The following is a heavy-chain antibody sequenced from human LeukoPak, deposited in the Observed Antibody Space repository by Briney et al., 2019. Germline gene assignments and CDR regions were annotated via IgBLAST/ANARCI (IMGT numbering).Heavy chain of an antibody. CDR2: IIPTFGTA. Sequence: SVKVSCKASGGTFSSYAISWVRQPPGQGLEWMGGIIPTFGTANYAQKFQGRVTITADESTSTAYTELSSLRSEDTAVYYCARGVDGDYPHSNPLYYYYGMDVWGQGTTVTVSS. CDR1: GGTFSSYA. J-gene: IGHJ6*02. CDR3: ARGVDGDYPHSNPLYYYYGMDV. D-gene: IGHD4-17*01. V-gene: IGHV1-69*13.